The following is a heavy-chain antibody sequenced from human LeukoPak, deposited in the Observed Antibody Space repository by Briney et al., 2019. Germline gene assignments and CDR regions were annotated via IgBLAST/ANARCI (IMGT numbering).Heavy chain of an antibody. D-gene: IGHD3-9*01. CDR3: ARLYDILTGYYYYFDY. J-gene: IGHJ4*02. CDR2: VYHSGST. CDR1: GYSISSGYY. Sequence: SETLSLTCTVSGYSISSGYYWAWIRQPPGKGLEWIGSVYHSGSTYYSPSLRSRVTISMDTSKNQFFLRLNSVTDADTAVYYCARLYDILTGYYYYFDYWGQGTLATVSS. V-gene: IGHV4-38-2*02.